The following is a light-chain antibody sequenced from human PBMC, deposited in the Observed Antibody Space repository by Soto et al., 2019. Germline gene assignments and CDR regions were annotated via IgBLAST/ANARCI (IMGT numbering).Light chain of an antibody. CDR1: QSVSSD. CDR3: QQYGTSPIT. Sequence: VMTQAPATLSLSPGERATLSCRASQSVSSDLAWYHQKPGQAPRLLIYGASTRATGIPARFSGSGSGTEFTLTINSLQSEDFAVYYCQQYGTSPITFGQGTRLEIK. V-gene: IGKV3D-15*02. CDR2: GAS. J-gene: IGKJ5*01.